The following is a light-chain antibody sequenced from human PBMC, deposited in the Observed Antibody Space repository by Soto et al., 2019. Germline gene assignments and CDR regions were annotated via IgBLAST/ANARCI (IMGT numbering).Light chain of an antibody. CDR1: QSVSGSY. Sequence: EIVLTQSPGTLSLSPGERATLSCRASQSVSGSYSAWYQQKPGQAPRLLIYGASSRATGIPDRFSGSGSGTDFTLTISRLEPEDFAVYYCQQYGSSPLTFGRGTKVDIK. V-gene: IGKV3-20*01. J-gene: IGKJ4*01. CDR3: QQYGSSPLT. CDR2: GAS.